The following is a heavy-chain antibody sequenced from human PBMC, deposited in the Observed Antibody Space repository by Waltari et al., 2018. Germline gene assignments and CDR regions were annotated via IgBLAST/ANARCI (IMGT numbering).Heavy chain of an antibody. V-gene: IGHV5-51*03. CDR1: GDRLRTYW. J-gene: IGHJ3*02. Sequence: EVRLVQAGAEVKKPGESLQISWKGYGDRLRTYWVGWVGLWPGKGMEWMGIIYVGDSETRYSPSFRGQVTMSADKSITTAYLQWSSLKASDTAMYYCARREHDYDYVGGSYRRVIDTFDIWGQGTRVTVSS. CDR3: ARREHDYDYVGGSYRRVIDTFDI. D-gene: IGHD3-16*02. CDR2: IYVGDSET.